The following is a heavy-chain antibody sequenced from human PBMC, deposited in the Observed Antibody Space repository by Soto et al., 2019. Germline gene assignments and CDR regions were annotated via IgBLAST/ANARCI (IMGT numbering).Heavy chain of an antibody. V-gene: IGHV3-43D*04. J-gene: IGHJ4*02. Sequence: GGSLRLSCAAAGFDFEDYAMHWVRQVPGRGLEWVSLTNSDGTDSYYMDSVKGRFTISRDNAKSTLYLQMDRLRPEDTALYFCAKSLYYYDSSPLDHWGQGTLVTVSS. CDR1: GFDFEDYA. CDR3: AKSLYYYDSSPLDH. D-gene: IGHD3-22*01. CDR2: TNSDGTDS.